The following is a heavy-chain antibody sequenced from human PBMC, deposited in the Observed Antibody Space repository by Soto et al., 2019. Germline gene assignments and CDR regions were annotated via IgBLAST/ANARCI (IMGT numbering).Heavy chain of an antibody. V-gene: IGHV4-30-4*01. CDR3: ATILHSYGTNWVDS. CDR1: GASVTNDRYY. Sequence: SETLSLTCNVSGASVTNDRYYWSWIRQPPGKGLEWIGYIYYTGTTHYNPSVKSRVSILLDTSKDQFSLKLTSVSVADAAIYYCATILHSYGTNWVDSWGQGTLVTVSS. D-gene: IGHD1-7*01. CDR2: IYYTGTT. J-gene: IGHJ5*01.